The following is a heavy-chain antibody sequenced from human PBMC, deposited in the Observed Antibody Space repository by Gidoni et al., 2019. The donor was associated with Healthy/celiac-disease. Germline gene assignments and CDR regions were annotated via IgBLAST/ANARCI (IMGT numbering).Heavy chain of an antibody. CDR2: ISGSGGST. CDR1: GFTFRSYA. V-gene: IGHV3-23*01. J-gene: IGHJ4*02. D-gene: IGHD6-13*01. CDR3: AKLTEKSYSSSLPFLRLFDY. Sequence: EVQLLESGGGLVQPGGSLRLSCAASGFTFRSYAMSWVRQAPGKGLEWVSAISGSGGSTYYSDSVKGRFTISRDNSKNTLYLQMNSLRAEDTAVYYCAKLTEKSYSSSLPFLRLFDYWGQGTLVTVSS.